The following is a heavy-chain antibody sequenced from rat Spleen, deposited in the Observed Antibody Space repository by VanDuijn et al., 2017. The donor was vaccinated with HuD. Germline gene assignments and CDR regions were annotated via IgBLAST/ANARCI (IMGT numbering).Heavy chain of an antibody. CDR1: GFSLSTSGMV. CDR3: ARGDGNYYSGEAPFDY. D-gene: IGHD1-1*01. CDR2: LDWDGDK. Sequence: QVTLKESGPGMLQPSKTLSLTCSFSGFSLSTSGMVVSWIRQPSGKSLEWLAALDWDGDKYYNPSLKSRLTVSKDTSNTQVFLKITSVDIADTATYYCARGDGNYYSGEAPFDYWGQGVMVTVSS. J-gene: IGHJ2*01. V-gene: IGHV8S18*01.